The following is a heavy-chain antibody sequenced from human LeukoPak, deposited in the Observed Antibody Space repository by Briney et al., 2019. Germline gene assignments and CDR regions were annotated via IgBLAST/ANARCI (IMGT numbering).Heavy chain of an antibody. V-gene: IGHV1-18*04. Sequence: GASVKVSCKASGYTFTGYYMHWVRQAPGQGLEWMGWISAYNGNTNYAQKLQGRVTMTTDTSTSTAYMELRSLRSDDTAVYYCARQVYSSSWSYYFEYWGQGILVTVSS. CDR3: ARQVYSSSWSYYFEY. CDR2: ISAYNGNT. D-gene: IGHD6-13*01. CDR1: GYTFTGYY. J-gene: IGHJ4*02.